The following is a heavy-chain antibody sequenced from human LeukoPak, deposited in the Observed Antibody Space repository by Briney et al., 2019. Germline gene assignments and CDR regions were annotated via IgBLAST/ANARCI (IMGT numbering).Heavy chain of an antibody. J-gene: IGHJ4*02. D-gene: IGHD3-10*01. Sequence: GGSLRLSCAASGFTFSNAWMSWVRQAPGKGLEWVGRIKRKSDGGTPDNAAPVKGRFTISRDDSKNTLYLQMNCLKTEDTAVYYCATDLGGYYSGSGTYWGSLDYWGQGTVVTVSS. V-gene: IGHV3-15*01. CDR1: GFTFSNAW. CDR3: ATDLGGYYSGSGTYWGSLDY. CDR2: IKRKSDGGTP.